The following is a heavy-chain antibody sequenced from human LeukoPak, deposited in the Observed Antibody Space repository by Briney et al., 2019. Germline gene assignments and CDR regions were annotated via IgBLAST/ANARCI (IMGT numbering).Heavy chain of an antibody. J-gene: IGHJ4*02. CDR1: GFSFDNYG. V-gene: IGHV3-20*04. Sequence: GGSLRLSCAASGFSFDNYGMSWVRQAPGKGLEWVSGINWNGGSTGYADSVKGRFTISRDNAKNSLYLQMNSLRAEDTALYYCARGTLKAAATDFDYWGQGTLVTVSS. CDR2: INWNGGST. D-gene: IGHD6-13*01. CDR3: ARGTLKAAATDFDY.